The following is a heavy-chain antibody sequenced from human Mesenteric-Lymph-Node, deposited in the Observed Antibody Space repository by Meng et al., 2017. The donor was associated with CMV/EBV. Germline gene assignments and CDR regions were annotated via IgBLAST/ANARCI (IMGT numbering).Heavy chain of an antibody. CDR2: IYSDGRT. D-gene: IGHD6-13*01. V-gene: IGHV3-53*01. J-gene: IGHJ4*02. CDR1: GFSVSSNY. Sequence: GESLKISCAASGFSVSSNYMSWVRQAPGKRLEWVSVIYSDGRTSYADSVKGRSTISRDNSKNTLYLQMNSLRAEDTAVYYCARVPYSSSWYFDYWGQGTLVTVSS. CDR3: ARVPYSSSWYFDY.